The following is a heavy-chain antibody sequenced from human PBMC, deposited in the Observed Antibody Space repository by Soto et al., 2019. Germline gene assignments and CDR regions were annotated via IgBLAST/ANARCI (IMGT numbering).Heavy chain of an antibody. J-gene: IGHJ5*02. CDR3: AYILGDRSVRWRPPPFDP. CDR2: IYWDDDK. D-gene: IGHD3-22*01. CDR1: GFSLTTTVVG. V-gene: IGHV2-5*02. Sequence: QITLKESGPTVVKPTQTLTLTCTFSGFSLTTTVVGVGWIRQPPGNALEWLALIYWDDDKRYSPSLKSRLTIATDTSKNQVVLTMTNIAPVDTGTYYCAYILGDRSVRWRPPPFDPWGQGTLVTVSS.